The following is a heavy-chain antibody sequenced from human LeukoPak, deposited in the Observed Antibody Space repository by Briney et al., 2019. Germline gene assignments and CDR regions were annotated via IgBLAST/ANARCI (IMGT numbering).Heavy chain of an antibody. Sequence: PSETLSLTCTVSGGSISSYYWSWIRQPAGKGLEWIGRIYTSGSTNYNPSLKSRVTMSVDTSKNQFSLKLSSVTAADTAVYYCARGIWFGDTNWFDPWGHGTRVIVSP. V-gene: IGHV4-4*07. CDR2: IYTSGST. J-gene: IGHJ5*02. CDR1: GGSISSYY. D-gene: IGHD3-10*01. CDR3: ARGIWFGDTNWFDP.